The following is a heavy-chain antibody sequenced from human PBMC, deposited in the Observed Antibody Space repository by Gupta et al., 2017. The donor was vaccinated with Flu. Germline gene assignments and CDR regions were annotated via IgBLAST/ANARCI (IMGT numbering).Heavy chain of an antibody. D-gene: IGHD6-19*01. CDR2: IWYDGSNK. J-gene: IGHJ4*02. Sequence: QVQLVESGGGVVQPGRSLRLSCAASGFTFSSYGMHWVRQAPGKGLEWVAVIWYDGSNKYYADSVKGRFTISRDNSKNTLYLQMNSLRAEDTAVYYCARVRIAVAEIDYWGQGTLVTVSS. CDR3: ARVRIAVAEIDY. CDR1: GFTFSSYG. V-gene: IGHV3-33*01.